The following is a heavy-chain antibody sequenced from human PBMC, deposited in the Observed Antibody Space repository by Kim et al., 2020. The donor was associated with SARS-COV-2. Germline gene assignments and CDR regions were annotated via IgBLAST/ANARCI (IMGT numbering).Heavy chain of an antibody. J-gene: IGHJ5*02. CDR3: ARHPEYGYSSSWYGVSP. CDR2: IYPGDSDT. CDR1: GYSFTSYW. Sequence: GESLKISCKGSGYSFTSYWIGWVRQMPGKGLEWLGIIYPGDSDTRYSPSFQRQVTISADKYISTAYLQWSSLKASDTAIYYCARHPEYGYSSSWYGVSPWGQRPVVTVS. V-gene: IGHV5-51*01. D-gene: IGHD6-13*01.